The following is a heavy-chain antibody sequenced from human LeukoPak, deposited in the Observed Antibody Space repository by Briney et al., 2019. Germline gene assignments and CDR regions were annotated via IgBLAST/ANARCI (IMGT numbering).Heavy chain of an antibody. CDR1: GFTFSSYS. V-gene: IGHV3-30*03. J-gene: IGHJ4*02. Sequence: GGSLRLSCAASGFTFSSYSMNWVRQAPGKGLEWVAVISYDGSNKYYANSVKGRFTISRDNSKNTLYLQMNSLRAEDTAVYYCAGNGHRSVWTMIVVLWGQGTLVTVSS. CDR3: AGNGHRSVWTMIVVL. CDR2: ISYDGSNK. D-gene: IGHD3-22*01.